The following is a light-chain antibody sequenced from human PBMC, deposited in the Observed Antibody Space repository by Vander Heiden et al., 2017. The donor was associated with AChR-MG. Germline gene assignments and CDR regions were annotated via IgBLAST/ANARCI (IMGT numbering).Light chain of an antibody. CDR3: RQALQTPWT. Sequence: DIVLTQSPLSLPVTPGEPASISCRSSQSLLHSTGYSYLDWYLQKPGQSPQLLIYLGSNRASGVPDRFSGSGSGTDFTLKISRVEAEDVGVYYCRQALQTPWTFGQGTKLEIK. V-gene: IGKV2-28*01. CDR2: LGS. CDR1: QSLLHSTGYSY. J-gene: IGKJ2*01.